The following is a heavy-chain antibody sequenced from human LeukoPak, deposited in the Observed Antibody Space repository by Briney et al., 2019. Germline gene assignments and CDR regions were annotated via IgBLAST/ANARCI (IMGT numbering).Heavy chain of an antibody. V-gene: IGHV4-4*07. J-gene: IGHJ5*01. Sequence: SETLSLTCTVSSGSISNYYWSWIRQPAGKGLEWIGRIYTSGTTNYNPSLKSRVTMSVDTSKNQFSLKLSSVTAADTAVYYCARGPYCGGDCYFASWGQRTLVTVSS. CDR1: SGSISNYY. D-gene: IGHD2-21*01. CDR2: IYTSGTT. CDR3: ARGPYCGGDCYFAS.